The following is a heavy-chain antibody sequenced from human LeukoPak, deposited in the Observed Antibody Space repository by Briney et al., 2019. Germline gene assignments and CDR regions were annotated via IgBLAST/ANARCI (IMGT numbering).Heavy chain of an antibody. CDR1: GFTFSSYA. J-gene: IGHJ4*02. CDR3: AKSPEYYYGSGSYYIHFDY. V-gene: IGHV3-23*01. CDR2: ISGSGGST. D-gene: IGHD3-10*01. Sequence: GGSLRLSCAASGFTFSSYAMSWVRQAPGKGLEWVSAISGSGGSTYYADSVKGRFTISRDNSKNTLYLQMNSLRAEDTAVYYCAKSPEYYYGSGSYYIHFDYWGQGTLVTVSS.